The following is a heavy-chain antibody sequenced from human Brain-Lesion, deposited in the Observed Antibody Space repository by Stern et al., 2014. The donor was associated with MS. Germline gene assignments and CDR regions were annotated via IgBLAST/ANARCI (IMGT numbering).Heavy chain of an antibody. D-gene: IGHD5-18*01. Sequence: QVQLQQWGPGLVKPSQTLSLTCTVSGGSISSGSDYWSWIRQPVGKGLEWIGGISPRGRAFYTPSLKSRVTISTDTSMNQFSLELNSATAADTAIYYCASGYRIFDYWGQGILVTVSS. CDR1: GGSISSGSDY. CDR3: ASGYRIFDY. CDR2: ISPRGRA. V-gene: IGHV4-61*02. J-gene: IGHJ4*02.